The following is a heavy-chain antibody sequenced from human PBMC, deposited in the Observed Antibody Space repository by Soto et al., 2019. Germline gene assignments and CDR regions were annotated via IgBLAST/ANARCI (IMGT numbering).Heavy chain of an antibody. CDR1: GGSFSGYY. V-gene: IGHV4-34*01. CDR3: ARGARGRVYNYGGDYFDY. J-gene: IGHJ4*02. CDR2: INHTGSI. Sequence: KPSETLSLTCAVHGGSFSGYYWSWIRQPPGKGLQWIGEINHTGSINYNPSLKSRVTISVDTSNKHFSLTLSSVTAADTAVYYCARGARGRVYNYGGDYFDYWGPGTLVTVSS. D-gene: IGHD5-12*01.